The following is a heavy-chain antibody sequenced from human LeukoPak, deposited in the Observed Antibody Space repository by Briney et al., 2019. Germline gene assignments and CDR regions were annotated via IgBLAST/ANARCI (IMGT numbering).Heavy chain of an antibody. J-gene: IGHJ6*02. CDR1: GGSFSGYY. CDR2: INHSGST. Sequence: SETLSLTCAVYGGSFSGYYWSWIRQPPGKGLEWIGEINHSGSTNYNPSLKSRVTISVDTSKNQFSLKLSSVTAADTAVYYCASHYYYGMDAWGQGTTVTVSS. CDR3: ASHYYYGMDA. V-gene: IGHV4-34*01.